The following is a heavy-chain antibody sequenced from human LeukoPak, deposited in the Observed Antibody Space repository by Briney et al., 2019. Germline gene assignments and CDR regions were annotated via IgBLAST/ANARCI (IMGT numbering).Heavy chain of an antibody. J-gene: IGHJ4*02. CDR2: ISYDGSNK. V-gene: IGHV3-30-3*01. CDR1: GFTFSSYA. CDR3: ARGSTGSNWLLDY. Sequence: PGGSLRLSRAASGFTFSSYAVHWVRQAPGKGLEWVAVISYDGSNKYYADSVKGRFTISRDNSKNTLYLQMNSLRAEDTALYYCARGSTGSNWLLDYWGQGTLVTVSS. D-gene: IGHD6-13*01.